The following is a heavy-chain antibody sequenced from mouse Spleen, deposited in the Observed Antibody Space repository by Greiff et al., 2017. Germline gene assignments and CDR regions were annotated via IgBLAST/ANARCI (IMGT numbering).Heavy chain of an antibody. CDR3: ARSYYGNYDYFDY. Sequence: LVESGAELMKPGASVKISCKATGYTFSSYWIEWVKQRPGHGLEWIGEILPGSGSTNYNEKFKGKATFTADTSSNTAYMQLSSLTSEDSAVYYCARSYYGNYDYFDYWGQGTTLTVSS. CDR1: GYTFSSYW. CDR2: ILPGSGST. D-gene: IGHD2-10*01. V-gene: IGHV1-9*01. J-gene: IGHJ2*01.